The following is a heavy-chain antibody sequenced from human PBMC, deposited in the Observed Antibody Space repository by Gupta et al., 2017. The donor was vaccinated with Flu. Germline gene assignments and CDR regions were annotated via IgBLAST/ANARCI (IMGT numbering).Heavy chain of an antibody. V-gene: IGHV3-23*01. CDR2: ISGGGEHI. J-gene: IGHJ4*02. D-gene: IGHD6-13*01. Sequence: MTWVRRVPGKGLEWVSTISGGGEHIYYADSVQGRFIISRDNARNTLSLQINGLTAEDSATYYCAKEAGGTTGFSLRGFFDHWGQGALVTVSS. CDR3: AKEAGGTTGFSLRGFFDH.